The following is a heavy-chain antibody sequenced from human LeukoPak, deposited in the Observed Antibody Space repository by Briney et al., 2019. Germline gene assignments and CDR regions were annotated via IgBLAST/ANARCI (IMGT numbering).Heavy chain of an antibody. D-gene: IGHD4-17*01. CDR2: IKQDGSEK. V-gene: IGHV3-7*04. J-gene: IGHJ6*03. Sequence: GGSLRLSCAASGFTFSSYWMSWVRQAPGKGLEWVANIKQDGSEKYYVDSVKGRFTISRDNAKNSLYLQMNSLRAEDTAVYYCARGGLRKYHYYMDVWGKGTTVTVSS. CDR1: GFTFSSYW. CDR3: ARGGLRKYHYYMDV.